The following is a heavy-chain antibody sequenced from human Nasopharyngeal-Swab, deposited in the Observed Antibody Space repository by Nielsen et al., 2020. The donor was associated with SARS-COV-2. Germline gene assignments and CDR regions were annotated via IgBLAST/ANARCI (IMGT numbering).Heavy chain of an antibody. CDR1: GFTFSSYG. CDR2: IRYDGSNK. Sequence: GGSLRLSCAASGFTFSSYGMHWARQAPGKGLEWVAFIRYDGSNKYYADSVKGRFTISRDNSKNTLYLQMNSLRAEDTAVYYCAKDRYQLLTFDYWGQGTLVTVSS. D-gene: IGHD2-2*01. J-gene: IGHJ4*02. CDR3: AKDRYQLLTFDY. V-gene: IGHV3-30*02.